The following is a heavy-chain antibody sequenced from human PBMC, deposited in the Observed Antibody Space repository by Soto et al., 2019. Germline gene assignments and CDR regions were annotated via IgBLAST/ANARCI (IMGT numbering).Heavy chain of an antibody. CDR2: ISPNSGNI. Sequence: QVHLVQSGAEVKKPGASVNVSCKTSGYTFTRNGISWVRQAPGQGLEWMGWISPNSGNIKYAQKLQGRVIMTTDTSTRTAYMELGSLRSDDTAVYYCVKGSDSHSWPSRDVWGPGTTVTVSS. CDR1: GYTFTRNG. V-gene: IGHV1-18*01. D-gene: IGHD3-22*01. CDR3: VKGSDSHSWPSRDV. J-gene: IGHJ6*02.